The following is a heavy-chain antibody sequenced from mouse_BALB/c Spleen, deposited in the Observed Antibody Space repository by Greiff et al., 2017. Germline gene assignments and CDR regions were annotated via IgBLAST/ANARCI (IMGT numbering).Heavy chain of an antibody. J-gene: IGHJ4*01. CDR2: ISDGGSYT. V-gene: IGHV5-4*02. CDR3: ARDLLRLHAMDY. D-gene: IGHD1-2*01. Sequence: EVQLVESGGGLVKPGGSLKLSCAASGFTFSDYYMYWVRQTPEKRLEWVATISDGGSYTYYPDSVKGRFTISRDNAKNNLYLRMSSLKSEDTAMYYCARDLLRLHAMDYWGQGTSVTVSS. CDR1: GFTFSDYY.